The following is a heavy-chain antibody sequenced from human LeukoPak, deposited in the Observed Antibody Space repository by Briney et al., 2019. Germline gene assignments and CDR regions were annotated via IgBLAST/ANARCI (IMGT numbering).Heavy chain of an antibody. Sequence: PGGSLRLSCAASGFTFNDYYMSWIRQAPGKGLEWVSYISNSGSDIYYADSVKGRLTISRDNAKKSLYLQMNSLRAEDTAVYFCARAQRWLQSGGGCYFDYWGQGTLVTVSS. V-gene: IGHV3-11*01. D-gene: IGHD5-24*01. J-gene: IGHJ4*02. CDR1: GFTFNDYY. CDR3: ARAQRWLQSGGGCYFDY. CDR2: ISNSGSDI.